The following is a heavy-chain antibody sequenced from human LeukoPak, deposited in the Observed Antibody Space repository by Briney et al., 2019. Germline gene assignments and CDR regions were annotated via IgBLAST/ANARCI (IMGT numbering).Heavy chain of an antibody. CDR3: ARDGSYYYDSSGYYSVFKDAFDI. CDR2: ISSSSSYI. CDR1: GFTFSSYS. J-gene: IGHJ3*02. V-gene: IGHV3-21*01. Sequence: GGSLRLSCAASGFTFSSYSMNWVRQAPGKGLEWVSSISSSSSYIYYADSVKGRFTISRDNAKNSLYLQMNSLRAEDTAVYYCARDGSYYYDSSGYYSVFKDAFDIWSQGTMVTVSS. D-gene: IGHD3-22*01.